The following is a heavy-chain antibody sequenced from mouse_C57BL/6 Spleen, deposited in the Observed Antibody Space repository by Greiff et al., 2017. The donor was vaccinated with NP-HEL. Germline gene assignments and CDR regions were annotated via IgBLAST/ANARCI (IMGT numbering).Heavy chain of an antibody. D-gene: IGHD4-1*02. CDR2: INPSNGGT. CDR1: GYTFTSYW. CDR3: ARPQLGRWYFDY. Sequence: VQLQQPGTELVKPGASGYTFTSYWMHWVKQRPGQGLEWIGNINPSNGGTNYNEKFKSKATLTVDKSSSTAYMQLSSLTSEDSAVYYCARPQLGRWYFDYWGQGTTLTVSS. J-gene: IGHJ2*01. V-gene: IGHV1-53*01.